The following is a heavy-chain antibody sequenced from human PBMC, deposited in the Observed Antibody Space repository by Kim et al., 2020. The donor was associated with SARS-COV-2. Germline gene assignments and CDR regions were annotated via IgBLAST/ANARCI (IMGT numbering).Heavy chain of an antibody. J-gene: IGHJ4*02. V-gene: IGHV4-30-2*01. CDR2: GRT. CDR3: ARGVGYFDY. Sequence: GRTHHNPTPKSRVTISVGRSKNQFSLKLSSVTAADTAVYYCARGVGYFDYWGQGTLVTVSS.